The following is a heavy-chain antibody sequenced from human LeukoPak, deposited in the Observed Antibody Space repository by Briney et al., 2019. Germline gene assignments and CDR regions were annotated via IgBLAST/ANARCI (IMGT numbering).Heavy chain of an antibody. Sequence: PSETLSLTCTVSGGSISSYYWSWIRQPAGKGLEWIGRIYTSGSTNYNPSLKSRVTISVDKSKNQLSLKLSSVTAADTAVYYCAREAYYDSSGYYQRVFDYWGQGTLVTVSS. CDR1: GGSISSYY. CDR2: IYTSGST. V-gene: IGHV4-4*07. J-gene: IGHJ4*02. D-gene: IGHD3-22*01. CDR3: AREAYYDSSGYYQRVFDY.